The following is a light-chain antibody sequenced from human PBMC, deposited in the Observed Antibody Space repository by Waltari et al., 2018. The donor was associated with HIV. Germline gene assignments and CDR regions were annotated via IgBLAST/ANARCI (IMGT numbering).Light chain of an antibody. J-gene: IGLJ3*02. CDR2: WNT. CDR1: ITNIAIYH. CDR3: AVWDNSLSAQV. V-gene: IGLV1-47*01. Sequence: QSVLTQSPSISGTPGQRAAIPFSGAITNIAIYHISWYQQLPGTTPKLLIFWNTQRPSGVSDRFSGSVSGTSASLAISGLRSDDEANYYCAVWDNSLSAQVFGGGTTLTVL.